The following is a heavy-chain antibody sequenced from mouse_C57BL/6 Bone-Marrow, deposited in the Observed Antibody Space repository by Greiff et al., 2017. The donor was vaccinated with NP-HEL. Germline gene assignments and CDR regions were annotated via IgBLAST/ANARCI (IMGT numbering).Heavy chain of an antibody. CDR2: IHPNSGST. Sequence: VQLQQPGAELVKPGASVKLSCKASGYTFTSYWMHWVKQRPGQGLEWIGMIHPNSGSTNYNEKFKSKATMTVDKYSSTAYMQLSSLTSEDSAVYYCARRGIYYYGSSYGYFDVWGTGTTVTVSS. CDR3: ARRGIYYYGSSYGYFDV. CDR1: GYTFTSYW. V-gene: IGHV1-64*01. D-gene: IGHD1-1*01. J-gene: IGHJ1*03.